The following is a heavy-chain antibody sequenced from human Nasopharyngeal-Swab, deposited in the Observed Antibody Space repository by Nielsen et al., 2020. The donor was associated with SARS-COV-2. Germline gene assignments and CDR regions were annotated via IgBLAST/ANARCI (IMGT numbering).Heavy chain of an antibody. Sequence: GESLKISCAASGFTFSNYGMHWVRRAPGKGLEWVAVISYDGNIKSYADSVRGRFLISRDNSHNTLYLQMSRLRTEDRAVYYCAKAFGEDQLAEDAFDAWGQGTMVTVSS. CDR2: ISYDGNIK. V-gene: IGHV3-30*18. CDR3: AKAFGEDQLAEDAFDA. CDR1: GFTFSNYG. J-gene: IGHJ3*01. D-gene: IGHD3-16*01.